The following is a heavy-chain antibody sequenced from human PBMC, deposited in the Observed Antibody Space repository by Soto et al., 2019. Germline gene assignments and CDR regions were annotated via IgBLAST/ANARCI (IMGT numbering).Heavy chain of an antibody. J-gene: IGHJ4*02. CDR1: GFSFSAYG. CDR2: ISGSSSTI. Sequence: GGSLRLSCAASGFSFSAYGMNWVRQAPGRGLEWVSYISGSSSTIYYADSVKGRFTISRDNAKNSLYLQMISLRAEDTAVYYCASDIAVASFDYWGQGTLVTVSS. D-gene: IGHD6-19*01. CDR3: ASDIAVASFDY. V-gene: IGHV3-48*01.